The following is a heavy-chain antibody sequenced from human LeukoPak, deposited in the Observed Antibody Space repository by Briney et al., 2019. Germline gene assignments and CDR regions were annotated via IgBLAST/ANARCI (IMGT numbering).Heavy chain of an antibody. D-gene: IGHD1-1*01. CDR3: AKDSFTGYNYGKFDS. CDR1: GFTFSIYA. CDR2: IVASDGST. V-gene: IGHV3-23*01. Sequence: GGSLRLSCAASGFTFSIYAMSWVRQTPGKGLEWVSGIVASDGSTYYADSVKGRFTISRDISKNTLYLQMSSLRAEDTAVYYCAKDSFTGYNYGKFDSWGQGTLVTVSS. J-gene: IGHJ4*02.